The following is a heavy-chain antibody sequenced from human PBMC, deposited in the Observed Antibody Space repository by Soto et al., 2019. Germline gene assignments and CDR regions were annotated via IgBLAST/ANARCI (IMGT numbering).Heavy chain of an antibody. J-gene: IGHJ2*01. CDR1: GGTFSSYA. CDR2: IIPIFGTA. CDR3: ARGRVEMATIRGGGWYFDL. V-gene: IGHV1-69*01. D-gene: IGHD5-12*01. Sequence: QVQLVQSGAEVKKPGSSVKVSCKASGGTFSSYAISWVRQAPGQGLEWMGGIIPIFGTANYAQKFQGRVTITADESTSTAHMELSSLRSEDTAVYYCARGRVEMATIRGGGWYFDLWGRGTLVTVSS.